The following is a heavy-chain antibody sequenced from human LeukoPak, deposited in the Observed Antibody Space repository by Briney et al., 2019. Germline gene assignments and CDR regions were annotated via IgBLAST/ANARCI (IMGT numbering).Heavy chain of an antibody. D-gene: IGHD5-12*01. J-gene: IGHJ4*02. CDR2: IAFDGSYT. CDR1: GFILSSYA. V-gene: IGHV3-30*04. Sequence: GGSLRLSCAASGFILSSYAMHWVRQAPGKGLEWVAIIAFDGSYTYYADSVKGRFTISRDNSKNTLYLHMNSLRAEDTAVYYCARDRGYSGYEPYFDYWGQGTLVTVSS. CDR3: ARDRGYSGYEPYFDY.